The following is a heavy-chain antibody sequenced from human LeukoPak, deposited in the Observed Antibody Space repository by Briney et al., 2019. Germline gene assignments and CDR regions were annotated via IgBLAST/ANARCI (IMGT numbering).Heavy chain of an antibody. J-gene: IGHJ4*02. CDR2: ISAYNGNT. Sequence: ASVKVSCRASGYTFTSYGISWVRQAPGQGLEWMGRISAYNGNTNYAQKLQGRVTMTTDTSTSTAYMELRSLRSDDTAVYYCARDSMIVVVITKLDYWGQGTLVTVSS. CDR3: ARDSMIVVVITKLDY. CDR1: GYTFTSYG. D-gene: IGHD3-22*01. V-gene: IGHV1-18*01.